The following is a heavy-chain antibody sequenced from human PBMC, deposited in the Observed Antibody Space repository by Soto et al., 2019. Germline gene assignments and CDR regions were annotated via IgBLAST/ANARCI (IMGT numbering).Heavy chain of an antibody. V-gene: IGHV4-39*01. CDR3: ASLEGLATISYYFDY. Sequence: QLQLQESGPGLVKPSETLSLTCSVSGDSINSDKYYWGWIRQPPGKGLEWIGSIYFRGNTYYNPSPQTRVTISLGKSKSQFSLKLNSVTVADSAVYVCASLEGLATISYYFDYWGQGALVTVSS. J-gene: IGHJ4*02. CDR1: GDSINSDKYY. D-gene: IGHD3-9*01. CDR2: IYFRGNT.